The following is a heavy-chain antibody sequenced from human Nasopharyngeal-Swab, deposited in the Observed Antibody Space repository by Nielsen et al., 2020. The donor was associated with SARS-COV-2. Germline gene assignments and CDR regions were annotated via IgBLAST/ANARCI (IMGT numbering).Heavy chain of an antibody. CDR1: GFTFSSYE. V-gene: IGHV3-23*01. CDR2: ISGSGGGT. D-gene: IGHD3-10*01. CDR3: AKVEVVRGVYFDY. J-gene: IGHJ4*02. Sequence: GESLKISCAASGFTFSSYEMNWVRQAPGKGLEWVSAISGSGGGTYYADSVKGRFTISRDNSKNTLYLQMNSLRAEDTAVYYCAKVEVVRGVYFDYWGQGTLVTVSS.